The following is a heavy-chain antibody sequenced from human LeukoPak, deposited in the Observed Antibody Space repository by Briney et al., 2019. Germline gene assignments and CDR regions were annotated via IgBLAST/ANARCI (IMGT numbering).Heavy chain of an antibody. V-gene: IGHV3-15*01. D-gene: IGHD3-9*01. CDR3: TTDYGVLRYFDWLDDAFDI. Sequence: PGGSLRLSCAASGFTFSNAWMSWVRQAPGKGLEWVGRIKSKTDGGTTDYAAPVKGRFTISRDDSKNTLYLQMNSLKTEDTAVYYCTTDYGVLRYFDWLDDAFDIWGQGTMVTVSS. CDR1: GFTFSNAW. J-gene: IGHJ3*02. CDR2: IKSKTDGGTT.